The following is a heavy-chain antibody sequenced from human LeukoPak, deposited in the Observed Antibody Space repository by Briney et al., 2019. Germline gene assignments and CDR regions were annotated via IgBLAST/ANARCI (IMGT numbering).Heavy chain of an antibody. D-gene: IGHD6-13*01. CDR3: ARHIRAAAFDP. Sequence: GGSLRLSCAASGFTFSPYSMNWVRQAPGKGLEWVAYISSSSSYIYYADSVKGRFIISRDNAKNSLSLQMNSLRDEDTAVYYCARHIRAAAFDPWGQGTLVTVSS. J-gene: IGHJ5*02. V-gene: IGHV3-21*01. CDR1: GFTFSPYS. CDR2: ISSSSSYI.